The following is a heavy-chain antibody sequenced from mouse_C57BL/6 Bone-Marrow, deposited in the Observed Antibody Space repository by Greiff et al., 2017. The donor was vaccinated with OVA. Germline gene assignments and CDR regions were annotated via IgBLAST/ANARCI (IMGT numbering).Heavy chain of an antibody. J-gene: IGHJ3*01. V-gene: IGHV1-50*01. Sequence: QVQLQQPGAELVKPGASVKLSCKASGYTFTSYWMQWVKQRPGQGLEWIGEIDPSDSYTNYNQKFKGKATLTVDTSSSTAYMQLSSLTSEDSAVYYGAREGSYYGSSLWFAYWGQGTLVTVSA. CDR2: IDPSDSYT. CDR1: GYTFTSYW. CDR3: AREGSYYGSSLWFAY. D-gene: IGHD1-1*01.